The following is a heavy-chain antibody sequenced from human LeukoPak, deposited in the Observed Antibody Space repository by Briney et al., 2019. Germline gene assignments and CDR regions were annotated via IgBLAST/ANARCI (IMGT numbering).Heavy chain of an antibody. CDR1: GYTFTGYY. V-gene: IGHV1-2*02. CDR3: AREEANTRIHFDY. D-gene: IGHD3-22*01. Sequence: GASVKVSCKASGYTFTGYYIHWVRQAPGQGLEWMGYINPNIGYTNYAQKFQDRVTVTRDTSISTAYMELSRLRSDDTAVYYCAREEANTRIHFDYWGQGTLVTVSS. J-gene: IGHJ4*02. CDR2: INPNIGYT.